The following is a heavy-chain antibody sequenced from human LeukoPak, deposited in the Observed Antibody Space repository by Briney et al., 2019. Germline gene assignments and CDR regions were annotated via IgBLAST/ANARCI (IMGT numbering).Heavy chain of an antibody. CDR3: ARDTYGSGSYYNAPLDY. J-gene: IGHJ4*02. Sequence: EGSLRLSCAASGFTFSSYSMNWVRQAPGKGLEWVSYISSRGSSIYYADSVKGRFTISRDNAKNSLYLQLNSLRAEDTAVYYCARDTYGSGSYYNAPLDYWGQGTLVTVSS. D-gene: IGHD3-10*01. CDR2: ISSRGSSI. CDR1: GFTFSSYS. V-gene: IGHV3-48*01.